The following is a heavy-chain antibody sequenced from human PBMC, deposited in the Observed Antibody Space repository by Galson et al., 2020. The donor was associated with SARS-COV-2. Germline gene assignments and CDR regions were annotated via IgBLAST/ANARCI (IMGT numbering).Heavy chain of an antibody. J-gene: IGHJ4*02. CDR3: PREGCSSDYCFPEYCFDD. V-gene: IGHV3-11*01. D-gene: IGHD2-2*01. CDR1: GFPFSNYN. CDR2: FSASGTDP. Sequence: GGTLRLSFEAPGFPFSNYNFSWLRLAPGKGRERASFFSASGTDPYSALPVKGSITISRDSAKNSLYLQINSLRAEDTARYYCPREGCSSDYCFPEYCFDDWGQGTPVTVSS.